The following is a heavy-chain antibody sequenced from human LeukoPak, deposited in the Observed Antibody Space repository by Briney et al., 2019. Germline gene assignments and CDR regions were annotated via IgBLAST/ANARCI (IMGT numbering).Heavy chain of an antibody. CDR2: IYYSGST. Sequence: PSETLSLTCTVSGGSISSYYWSWIRQPPGKGLEWIGYIYYSGSTNYNPSLKSRVTISVDTSKNQFSLKLSSVTAADTAVYYCATTVAVRDAFDYWGQGTLVTVSS. CDR3: ATTVAVRDAFDY. J-gene: IGHJ4*02. CDR1: GGSISSYY. V-gene: IGHV4-59*01. D-gene: IGHD6-19*01.